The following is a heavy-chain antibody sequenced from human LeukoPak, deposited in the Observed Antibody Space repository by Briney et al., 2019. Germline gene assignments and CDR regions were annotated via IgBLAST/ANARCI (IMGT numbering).Heavy chain of an antibody. Sequence: GGSLRLSCAASGFTFSSYWMSWVRQAPGKGLEWVANIKQDGSEKYYVDSVKGRFAISRDNAKNSLYLQMNSLRAEDTAVYYCARDVRPDFWSGSNWFDPWGQGTLVTVSS. D-gene: IGHD3-3*01. CDR1: GFTFSSYW. J-gene: IGHJ5*02. V-gene: IGHV3-7*01. CDR2: IKQDGSEK. CDR3: ARDVRPDFWSGSNWFDP.